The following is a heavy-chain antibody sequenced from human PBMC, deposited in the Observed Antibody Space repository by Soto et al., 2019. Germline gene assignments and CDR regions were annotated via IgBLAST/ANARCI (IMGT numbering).Heavy chain of an antibody. J-gene: IGHJ4*01. Sequence: SETLSLTCTVSGDSISTYYWHWIRQPPGKGPEWLGFVYYSGSTSYNPSLKRRLSISVDTSKNQFSLKLRSVTAADTAVYYCARDTTKYNYLDYWGHGALVTVSS. V-gene: IGHV4-59*01. CDR1: GDSISTYY. CDR2: VYYSGST. D-gene: IGHD1-1*01. CDR3: ARDTTKYNYLDY.